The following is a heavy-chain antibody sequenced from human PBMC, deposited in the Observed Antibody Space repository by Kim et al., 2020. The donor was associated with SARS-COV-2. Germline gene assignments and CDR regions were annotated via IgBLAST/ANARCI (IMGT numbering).Heavy chain of an antibody. D-gene: IGHD2-8*01. CDR2: ISGSGGST. J-gene: IGHJ4*02. CDR3: AKDKDIVLMVSSSGFDY. V-gene: IGHV3-23*01. Sequence: GGSLRLSCAASGFTFSSYAMSWVRQAPGKGLEWVSAISGSGGSTYYADSVKGRFTISRDNSKNTLYLQMNSLRAEDTAVYYCAKDKDIVLMVSSSGFDYWGQGTLVTVSS. CDR1: GFTFSSYA.